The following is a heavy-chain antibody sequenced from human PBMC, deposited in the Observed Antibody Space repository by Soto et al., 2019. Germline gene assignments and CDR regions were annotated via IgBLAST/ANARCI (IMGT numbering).Heavy chain of an antibody. Sequence: PGGSLRLSCAASGFTFSSYAMSWVRQAPGKGLEWVSAISGSGGSTYYADSVKGRFTISRDNSKNTLYLQMNSLRAEDTAVYYCAKESEEVRWLVGSWWFDPWGQGTLVTVSS. CDR2: ISGSGGST. V-gene: IGHV3-23*01. J-gene: IGHJ5*02. CDR3: AKESEEVRWLVGSWWFDP. D-gene: IGHD6-19*01. CDR1: GFTFSSYA.